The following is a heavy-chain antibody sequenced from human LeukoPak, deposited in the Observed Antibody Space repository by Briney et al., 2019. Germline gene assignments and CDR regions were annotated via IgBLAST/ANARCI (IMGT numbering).Heavy chain of an antibody. D-gene: IGHD3-22*01. CDR3: ATEALGYYYDSSGPDPLDAFDI. V-gene: IGHV4-59*01. J-gene: IGHJ3*02. CDR2: IYYSGGT. Sequence: PSETLSLTCTVSGGSISSYYWSWIRQPPGKGLEWIGYIYYSGGTNYNPSLKSRVTISVDTSKNQFSLKLSSVTAADTAVYYCATEALGYYYDSSGPDPLDAFDIWGQGTMVTVSS. CDR1: GGSISSYY.